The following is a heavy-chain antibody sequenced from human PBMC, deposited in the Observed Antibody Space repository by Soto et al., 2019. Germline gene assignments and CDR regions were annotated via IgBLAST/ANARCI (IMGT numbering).Heavy chain of an antibody. D-gene: IGHD3-10*01. V-gene: IGHV4-34*01. CDR1: GGSFSGYY. CDR3: ARGRRRDYYGSGSYARPFDY. CDR2: INHSGST. Sequence: SETLSLTCVVYGGSFSGYYWSWIRQPPGKGLEWIGQINHSGSTNYNPSLKSRVTISVDTSKNQFSLKLSSVTAADTAVYYCARGRRRDYYGSGSYARPFDYWGQGTLVTVSS. J-gene: IGHJ4*02.